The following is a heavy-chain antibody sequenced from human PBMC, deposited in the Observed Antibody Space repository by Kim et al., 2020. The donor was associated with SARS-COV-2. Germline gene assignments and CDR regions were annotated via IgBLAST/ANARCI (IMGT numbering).Heavy chain of an antibody. CDR3: ARGSRGYSYGYGGAFDI. D-gene: IGHD5-18*01. J-gene: IGHJ3*02. CDR2: INWNGGNT. CDR1: GFTFDDYG. V-gene: IGHV3-20*01. Sequence: GGSLRLSCAASGFTFDDYGMSWVRQAPGKGLEWVSGINWNGGNTGYADSVKGRFTISRDNAKNSLYLQMNSLRAEDTALYHCARGSRGYSYGYGGAFDIWGQGTMVTVSS.